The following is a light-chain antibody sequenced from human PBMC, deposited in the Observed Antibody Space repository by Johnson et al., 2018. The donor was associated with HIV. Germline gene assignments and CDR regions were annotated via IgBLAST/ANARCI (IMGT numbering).Light chain of an antibody. CDR1: NSNIGNNY. J-gene: IGLJ1*01. CDR2: DND. CDR3: GTWDSSLNAYV. Sequence: QSVLTQPPSVSAAPGQKVTISCSGSNSNIGNNYVSWYQHLPGTAPKLLIYDNDQRPSGIPDRFSASKSGPSATLGIAGLQPGDEADYYCGTWDSSLNAYVFGTGTKVTVL. V-gene: IGLV1-51*01.